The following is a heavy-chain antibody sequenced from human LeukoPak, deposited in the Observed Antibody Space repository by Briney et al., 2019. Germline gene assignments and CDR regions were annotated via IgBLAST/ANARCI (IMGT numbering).Heavy chain of an antibody. V-gene: IGHV3-11*04. CDR1: GFTFSDYY. CDR3: ARVKAPKSWFDP. CDR2: ISSSGSTI. Sequence: GGSLRLSCAASGFTFSDYYMSWIRQAPGKGLEWDSYISSSGSTIYYADSVKGRFTISRDNAKNSLYLQMNSLRAEDTAVYYCARVKAPKSWFDPWGQGTLVTVSS. J-gene: IGHJ5*02.